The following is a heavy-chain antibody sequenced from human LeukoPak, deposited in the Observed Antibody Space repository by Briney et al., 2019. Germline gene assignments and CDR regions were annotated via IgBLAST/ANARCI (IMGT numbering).Heavy chain of an antibody. CDR2: ISSSSSYI. V-gene: IGHV3-21*01. D-gene: IGHD3-10*01. CDR1: GFTFSSYS. CDR3: ASPEAGWYYYGSGSYFIAS. J-gene: IGHJ4*02. Sequence: GGSLRLSCAASGFTFSSYSMNWVRQAPGKGLEWVSSISSSSSYIYYAGSVKGRFTISRDNAKNSLYLQMNSLRAEDTAVYYCASPEAGWYYYGSGSYFIASWGQGTLVTVSS.